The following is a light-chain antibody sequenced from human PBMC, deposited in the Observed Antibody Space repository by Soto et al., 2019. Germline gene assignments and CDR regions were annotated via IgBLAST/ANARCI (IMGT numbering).Light chain of an antibody. CDR1: QSISTY. Sequence: DIPMTQSPSSLSASVGDRVTITCRASQSISTYLNWYQQKPGKAPNLLIHAVSSLQGGFPSRFSGSGSGTDFTLTISDLQPEDFATYYCQQSYSSFRTFGQGTKLEIK. CDR2: AVS. V-gene: IGKV1-39*01. CDR3: QQSYSSFRT. J-gene: IGKJ2*01.